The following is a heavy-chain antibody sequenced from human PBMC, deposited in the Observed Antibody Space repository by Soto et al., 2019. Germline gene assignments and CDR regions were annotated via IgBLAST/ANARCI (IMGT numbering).Heavy chain of an antibody. V-gene: IGHV3-23*01. J-gene: IGHJ6*02. CDR3: AKRWNRYYYYYGMDV. D-gene: IGHD1-1*01. CDR1: GFTFSSYA. Sequence: EVQLLESGGGLVQPGGSLRLSCAASGFTFSSYAMSWVRQAPGKGLEWVSAISGSGGSTYYADSVKGRFTISRDNSKNTLHQGLDSPRGEATAVYCCAKRWNRYYYYYGMDVWGRGTTVSVSS. CDR2: ISGSGGST.